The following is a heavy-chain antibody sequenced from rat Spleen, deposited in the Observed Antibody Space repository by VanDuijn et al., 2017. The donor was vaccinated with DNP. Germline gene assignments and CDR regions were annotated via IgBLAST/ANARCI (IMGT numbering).Heavy chain of an antibody. J-gene: IGHJ4*01. CDR1: GFTFSDYY. Sequence: EVQLVESGGGLVQPGRSLKLSCAASGFTFSDYYMAWVRQAPGKGLEWVASINTDGGSSYYPDSVKGRFTISRDNAEDTVYLQMDSLRSEDTATYYCARGMMVVIWALDAGGQGTSVTVSS. D-gene: IGHD1-12*02. CDR2: INTDGGSS. V-gene: IGHV5-25*01. CDR3: ARGMMVVIWALDA.